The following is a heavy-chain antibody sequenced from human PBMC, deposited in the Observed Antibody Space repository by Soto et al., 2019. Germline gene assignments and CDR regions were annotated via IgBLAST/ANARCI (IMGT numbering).Heavy chain of an antibody. Sequence: GESLKISCEASGLVFSSFWMSWVRQAPGKGLEWVAYIKQDGSEKYYVDSVKGRFTFSRDNPKSSLYLQMNNLRAEDTAVYYCARGHKGLEVWGQGTTVTVSS. V-gene: IGHV3-7*01. CDR3: ARGHKGLEV. CDR2: IKQDGSEK. CDR1: GLVFSSFW. J-gene: IGHJ6*02.